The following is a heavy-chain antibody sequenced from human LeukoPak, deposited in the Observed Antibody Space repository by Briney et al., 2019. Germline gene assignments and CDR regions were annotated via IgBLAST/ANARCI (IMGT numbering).Heavy chain of an antibody. V-gene: IGHV4-59*11. J-gene: IGHJ4*02. D-gene: IGHD6-19*01. Sequence: PSESLSLTCTVSGASISSHYWSWIRQPPGKGLEWIGYIHNSGSANYNASLKSRVTMSVDTSKNQFSLKLTSVTAADTAVYYCARGGWSLDYWGQGTLVSASS. CDR2: IHNSGSA. CDR3: ARGGWSLDY. CDR1: GASISSHY.